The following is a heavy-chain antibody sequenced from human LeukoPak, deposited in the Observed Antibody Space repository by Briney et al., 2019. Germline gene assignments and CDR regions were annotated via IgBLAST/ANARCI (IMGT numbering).Heavy chain of an antibody. J-gene: IGHJ5*02. Sequence: ASVKVSCKAPGGTFSSYAISWVRQAPGQGLEWMGRIIPILGIANYAQKFQGRVTITADKSTSTAYMELSSLRSEDTAVYYCASHLRFDPWGQGTLVTVSS. CDR2: IIPILGIA. V-gene: IGHV1-69*04. CDR1: GGTFSSYA. CDR3: ASHLRFDP.